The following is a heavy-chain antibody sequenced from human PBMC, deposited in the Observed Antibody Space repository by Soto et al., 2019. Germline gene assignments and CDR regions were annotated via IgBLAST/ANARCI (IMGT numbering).Heavy chain of an antibody. Sequence: SDTLSLTCAVSCGSISSGGYSCICIRQPPGKGLEWIGYIYHSGSTYYNPSLKSRVTISVDRSKNQFSLKLSSVTAADTAVYYCARAEGYYDSSGYYYYLKDNWFDPWGQGTLVTVSS. D-gene: IGHD3-22*01. CDR1: CGSISSGGYS. J-gene: IGHJ5*02. V-gene: IGHV4-30-2*01. CDR2: IYHSGST. CDR3: ARAEGYYDSSGYYYYLKDNWFDP.